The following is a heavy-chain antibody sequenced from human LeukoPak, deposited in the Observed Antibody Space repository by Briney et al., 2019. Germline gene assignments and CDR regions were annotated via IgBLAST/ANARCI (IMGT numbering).Heavy chain of an antibody. Sequence: SVKVSCKASGGTFSSYAISWVRQAPGQGLEWVGGIIPIFGTTNYAQKFKGRVTITTDESTSTGYMELRSLRSDDTAVYYCARGDSGYDYGFDNWGQGTLVTVSS. CDR2: IIPIFGTT. V-gene: IGHV1-69*05. CDR3: ARGDSGYDYGFDN. D-gene: IGHD5-12*01. J-gene: IGHJ4*02. CDR1: GGTFSSYA.